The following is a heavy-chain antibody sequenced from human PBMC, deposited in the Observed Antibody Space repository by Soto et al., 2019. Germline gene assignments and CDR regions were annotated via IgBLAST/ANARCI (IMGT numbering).Heavy chain of an antibody. J-gene: IGHJ3*02. CDR1: GFTFSSYS. D-gene: IGHD1-26*01. Sequence: GGSLRLSCAASGFTFSSYSMNWVRQAPGKGLEWVSYISSSSSTIYYADSVKGRFTISRDNAKNSLYLQMNSLRDEDTAVYYCARERVEWEQLFAFDIWGQGTMVTVSS. CDR2: ISSSSSTI. V-gene: IGHV3-48*02. CDR3: ARERVEWEQLFAFDI.